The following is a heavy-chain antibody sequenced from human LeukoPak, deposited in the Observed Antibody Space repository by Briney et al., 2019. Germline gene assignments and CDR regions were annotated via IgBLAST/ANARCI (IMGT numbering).Heavy chain of an antibody. CDR3: ARVSGRVPGVIRNYYFDY. CDR2: IYHSGST. Sequence: SETLSLTCAVSGYSISSGYYWGWIRQPPGKGLEWIGSIYHSGSTYYDPSLKSRVTISVDTSKNQFSLKLSSVTAADTAVYYCARVSGRVPGVIRNYYFDYWGQGTLVTVSS. V-gene: IGHV4-38-2*01. J-gene: IGHJ4*02. CDR1: GYSISSGYY. D-gene: IGHD3-10*01.